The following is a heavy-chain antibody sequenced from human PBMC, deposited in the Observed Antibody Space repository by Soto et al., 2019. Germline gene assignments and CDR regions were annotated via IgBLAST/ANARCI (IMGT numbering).Heavy chain of an antibody. CDR2: IYHSGST. V-gene: IGHV4-4*02. Sequence: PSETLSLTCAVSGGSISSSIWWRWVRQPPGKGLEWIGEIYHSGSTNYNPSLKSRVNISVDKSKKQFSLKVTSVTAADTAVYYCARSGFSAYYNGILAYWGQGTLVTVSS. CDR1: GGSISSSIW. D-gene: IGHD5-12*01. CDR3: ARSGFSAYYNGILAY. J-gene: IGHJ4*02.